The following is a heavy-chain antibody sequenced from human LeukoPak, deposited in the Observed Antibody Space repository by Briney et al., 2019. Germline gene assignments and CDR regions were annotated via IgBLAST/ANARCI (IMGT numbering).Heavy chain of an antibody. CDR2: INPNSGGT. Sequence: ASVKVSCKASGYTFTGYYMHWVRQAPGQGLEWMGWINPNSGGTNYAQKFQGRVTMTRDTSIRTAYMELSRLRSDDTAIYYCARDTVVVPAAPRGCDYWGQGTLVTVSS. CDR3: ARDTVVVPAAPRGCDY. D-gene: IGHD2-2*01. J-gene: IGHJ4*02. CDR1: GYTFTGYY. V-gene: IGHV1-2*02.